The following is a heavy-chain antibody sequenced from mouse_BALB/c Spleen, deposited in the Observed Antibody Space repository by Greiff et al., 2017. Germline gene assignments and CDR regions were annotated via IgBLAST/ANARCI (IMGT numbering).Heavy chain of an antibody. CDR3: TRDGNFSYWYFDV. D-gene: IGHD2-1*01. J-gene: IGHJ1*01. Sequence: DVMLVESGGGLVKPGGSLKLSCAASGFTFSSYTMSWVRQTPEKRLEWVATISSGGSYTYYPDSVKGRFTISRDNAKNTLYLQMSSLKSEDTAMYYCTRDGNFSYWYFDVWGAGTTVTVSS. CDR2: ISSGGSYT. CDR1: GFTFSSYT. V-gene: IGHV5-6-4*01.